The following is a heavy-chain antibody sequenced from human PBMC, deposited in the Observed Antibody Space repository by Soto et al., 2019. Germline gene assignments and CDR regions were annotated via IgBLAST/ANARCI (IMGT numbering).Heavy chain of an antibody. J-gene: IGHJ6*02. CDR1: GFTFSSYA. CDR3: AKGKLFVGVTIFGMDV. D-gene: IGHD1-26*01. Sequence: EVQLLESGGGLVQPGGSLRLSCAASGFTFSSYAMTWVRQAPGKGLEWVSGISSSGAGTNYAGSVKGRFTISRDNSKNTVYLQMNSLRAEDTAVYYCAKGKLFVGVTIFGMDVWGQGTTVTVSS. CDR2: ISSSGAGT. V-gene: IGHV3-23*01.